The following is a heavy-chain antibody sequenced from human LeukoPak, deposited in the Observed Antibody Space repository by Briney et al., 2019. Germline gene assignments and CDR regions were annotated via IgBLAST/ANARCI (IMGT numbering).Heavy chain of an antibody. V-gene: IGHV1-2*02. Sequence: ASVKVSCTASGYTFIGYYMHWVRQAPGQGLEWMGGINPHGGGTYYAETVQGRVTITRDTSITTAYLELNRLKAEDTALYYCAPVRDIVVGGGPYSFDYWGQGTLVTVSS. CDR3: APVRDIVVGGGPYSFDY. CDR2: INPHGGGT. CDR1: GYTFIGYY. D-gene: IGHD2-15*01. J-gene: IGHJ4*02.